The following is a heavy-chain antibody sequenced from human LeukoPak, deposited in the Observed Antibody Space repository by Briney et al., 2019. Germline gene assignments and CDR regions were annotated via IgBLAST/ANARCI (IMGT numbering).Heavy chain of an antibody. Sequence: PSETLSLTCTVSGGSISSYYWSWIRQPPGKGLEWIGHIYYSGSTNYNPSLKSRVTISADTSKNQFSLKLSSVTAADTAVYYCARDRSYYDSTGFYKYAFDIWGQGTVVTVSS. CDR2: IYYSGST. D-gene: IGHD3-22*01. CDR3: ARDRSYYDSTGFYKYAFDI. J-gene: IGHJ3*02. CDR1: GGSISSYY. V-gene: IGHV4-59*01.